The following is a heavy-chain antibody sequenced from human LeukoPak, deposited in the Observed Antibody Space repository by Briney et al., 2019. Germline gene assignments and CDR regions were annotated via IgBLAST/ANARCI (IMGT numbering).Heavy chain of an antibody. D-gene: IGHD2/OR15-2a*01. CDR2: ISSSSSTI. Sequence: GGSLRLSCAASGFTFSSYSMNWVRQAPGKGLEWVSHISSSSSTIYYADSVKGRFTISRDNAKNSLYLQMNSLRAEDTAVYYCTKDAYLGSNWLDPWGQGTLVTVSS. CDR1: GFTFSSYS. V-gene: IGHV3-48*01. J-gene: IGHJ5*02. CDR3: TKDAYLGSNWLDP.